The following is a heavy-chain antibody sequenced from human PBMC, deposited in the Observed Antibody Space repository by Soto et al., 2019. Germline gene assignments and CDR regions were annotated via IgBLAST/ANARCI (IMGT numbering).Heavy chain of an antibody. CDR3: ARGTVGGYSSGGPFDY. CDR1: GGTFSSYA. J-gene: IGHJ4*02. Sequence: QVQLVQSGAEVKKPGSSVKVSCKASGGTFSSYAISWVRQAPGQGLEWMGGIIPIFGTAHYAQKFQGRVKNTADESTSTAYIELRSLRAEDTAVYYCARGTVGGYSSGGPFDYRGQGTMVTVAS. V-gene: IGHV1-69*12. D-gene: IGHD6-19*01. CDR2: IIPIFGTA.